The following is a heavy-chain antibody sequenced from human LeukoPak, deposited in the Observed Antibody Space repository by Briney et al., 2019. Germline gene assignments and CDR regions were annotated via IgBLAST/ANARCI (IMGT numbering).Heavy chain of an antibody. D-gene: IGHD2-21*02. CDR2: IYYSGST. CDR1: GGSISSSSYY. V-gene: IGHV4-39*01. J-gene: IGHJ4*02. Sequence: SETLSLTCTVYGGSISSSSYYWGWIRQPPGTGREWIGSIYYSGSTYYNPSVQSRVTLSVDTSKSQFSLKLSSVTAADTAVYYCARHGHHGDHDYWGQGTLVTVSS. CDR3: ARHGHHGDHDY.